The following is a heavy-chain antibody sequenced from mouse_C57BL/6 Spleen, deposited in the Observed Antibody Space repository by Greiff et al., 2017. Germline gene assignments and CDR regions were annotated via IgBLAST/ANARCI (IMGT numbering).Heavy chain of an antibody. CDR1: GYSFTDYN. Sequence: EVKLMESGPELVKPGASVKISCKASGYSFTDYNMNWVKQSNGKSLEWIGVINPNYGTTSYNQKFKGKATLTVDQSSSTAYMQRNSLTSEDSAVYYCARSPNYDGSFAMDYWGQGTSVTVSS. J-gene: IGHJ4*01. D-gene: IGHD2-3*01. V-gene: IGHV1-39*01. CDR3: ARSPNYDGSFAMDY. CDR2: INPNYGTT.